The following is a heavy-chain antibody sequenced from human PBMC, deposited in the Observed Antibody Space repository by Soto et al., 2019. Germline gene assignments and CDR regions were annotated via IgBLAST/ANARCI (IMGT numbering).Heavy chain of an antibody. J-gene: IGHJ5*02. CDR3: ARGRVLLWFGEPLSLDP. D-gene: IGHD3-10*01. V-gene: IGHV1-18*01. Sequence: ASVKFSCKASGYTFTSYGISWVRQAPGQGLEWMGWISAYNGNTNYAQKLQGRVAMTTDTSTSTAYMELRSLRSDDTAVYYCARGRVLLWFGEPLSLDPWGQGTLVTVSS. CDR2: ISAYNGNT. CDR1: GYTFTSYG.